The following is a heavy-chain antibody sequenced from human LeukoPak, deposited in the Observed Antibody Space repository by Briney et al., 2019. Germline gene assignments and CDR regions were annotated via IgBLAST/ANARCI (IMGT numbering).Heavy chain of an antibody. Sequence: GESLRISCKGSGYSFASYWIAWVRQMPGKGLEWMGIIYPGDSDTRYSPSFQGQVTISADKSISTAYLQWSSLKASDTAIYYCARQWGDCSSTSCYSAYWGQGTLVAVSS. CDR2: IYPGDSDT. V-gene: IGHV5-51*01. J-gene: IGHJ4*02. D-gene: IGHD2-2*01. CDR1: GYSFASYW. CDR3: ARQWGDCSSTSCYSAY.